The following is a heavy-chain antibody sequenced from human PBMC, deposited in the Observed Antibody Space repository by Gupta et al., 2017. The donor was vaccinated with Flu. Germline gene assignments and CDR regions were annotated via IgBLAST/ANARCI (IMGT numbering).Heavy chain of an antibody. V-gene: IGHV3-7*01. D-gene: IGHD5-18*01. Sequence: EVRPVESGGGLVQTGGSLRLSCVVSGFTFRSYWMSWIRQAPGKGLEWVSNIKQDGRESNEGDSVKGGLTISRDNAKNSLYLKIKRMRLEDTAVYYGARDRGYLQPDDGDHGTLVTVSS. CDR2: IKQDGRES. CDR3: ARDRGYLQPDD. J-gene: IGHJ4*01. CDR1: GFTFRSYW.